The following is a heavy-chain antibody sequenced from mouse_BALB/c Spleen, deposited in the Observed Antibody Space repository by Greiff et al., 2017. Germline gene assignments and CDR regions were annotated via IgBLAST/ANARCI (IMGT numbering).Heavy chain of an antibody. Sequence: LQQSGSELVRPGASVKLSCKASGYTFTSYWMHWVKQRPGQGLEWIGNIYPGSGSTNYDEKFKSKATLTVDTSSSTAYMQLSSLTSEDSAVYYCTRHGSSYNFAYWGQGTLVTVSA. D-gene: IGHD1-1*01. J-gene: IGHJ3*01. CDR1: GYTFTSYW. V-gene: IGHV1S22*01. CDR2: IYPGSGST. CDR3: TRHGSSYNFAY.